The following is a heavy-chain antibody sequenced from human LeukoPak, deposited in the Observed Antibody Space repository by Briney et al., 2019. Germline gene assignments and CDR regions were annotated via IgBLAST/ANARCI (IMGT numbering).Heavy chain of an antibody. CDR3: ARDRVAADPAYYYGMDV. Sequence: GGSLRLSCAASGLTFSSYGMHWVREARGKGLEWVAVVWYDGSNKYYADSVKGRFTISRDNSKNTLYLQMNSLRAEDTAVYYCARDRVAADPAYYYGMDVWGQGTTVTVSS. J-gene: IGHJ6*02. V-gene: IGHV3-33*01. CDR2: VWYDGSNK. D-gene: IGHD6-25*01. CDR1: GLTFSSYG.